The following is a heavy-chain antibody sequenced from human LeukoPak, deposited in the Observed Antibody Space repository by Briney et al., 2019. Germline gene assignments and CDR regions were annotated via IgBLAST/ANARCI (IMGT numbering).Heavy chain of an antibody. J-gene: IGHJ4*02. Sequence: ASVKVSCKASGYTFTGYYMHWVRQAPGQGLEWMGRINPNSGGTNYAQKFQGRVTMTTDTSTSTAYMELRSLRSDDTAVYYCARGGERGRDFWSGYSSLGYWGQGTLVTVSS. CDR2: INPNSGGT. CDR3: ARGGERGRDFWSGYSSLGY. D-gene: IGHD3-3*01. CDR1: GYTFTGYY. V-gene: IGHV1-2*06.